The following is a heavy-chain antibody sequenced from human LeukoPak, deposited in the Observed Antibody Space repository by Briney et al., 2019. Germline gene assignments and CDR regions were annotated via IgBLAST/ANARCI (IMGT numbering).Heavy chain of an antibody. J-gene: IGHJ3*02. V-gene: IGHV1-46*01. CDR1: GYTFTSYY. CDR2: INPSGGST. CDR3: GTGGSSWSDAFDI. Sequence: ASVKVSCKASGYTFTSYYMHWVRQAPGQRLEWMGIINPSGGSTSYAQKFQGRVTMTRDTSTSTVYMELSSLRSEDTAVYYCGTGGSSWSDAFDIWGQGTMVTVSS. D-gene: IGHD6-13*01.